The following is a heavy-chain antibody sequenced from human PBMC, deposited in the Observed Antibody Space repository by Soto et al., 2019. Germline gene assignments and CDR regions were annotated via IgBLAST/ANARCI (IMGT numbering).Heavy chain of an antibody. D-gene: IGHD3-10*01. CDR1: GYTFTSYD. CDR3: ARGLTTMVRGVIINWFDP. J-gene: IGHJ5*02. Sequence: ASVKVSCKASGYTFTSYDINWVRQATGQGLEWMGWMNPNSGNTGYAQKFQGRVTMTRNTSISTAYMELSSLRSEDTAVYYCARGLTTMVRGVIINWFDPWGQGTLVTVSS. V-gene: IGHV1-8*01. CDR2: MNPNSGNT.